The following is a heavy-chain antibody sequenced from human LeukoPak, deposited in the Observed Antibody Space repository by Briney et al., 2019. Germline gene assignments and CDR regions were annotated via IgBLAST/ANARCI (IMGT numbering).Heavy chain of an antibody. Sequence: GGSLRLSCSASGFTFSSYWMSWVRQAPGKGLEWVANIKQDGSEKYYVDSVKGRFTISRDNAKNSLSLQMNSLRVEDTAVYYCARMDIGLVRDWGQGTLVTVSS. D-gene: IGHD3-10*01. CDR2: IKQDGSEK. CDR3: ARMDIGLVRD. V-gene: IGHV3-7*01. CDR1: GFTFSSYW. J-gene: IGHJ4*02.